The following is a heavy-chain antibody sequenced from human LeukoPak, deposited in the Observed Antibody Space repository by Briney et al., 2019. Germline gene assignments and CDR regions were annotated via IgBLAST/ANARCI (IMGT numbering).Heavy chain of an antibody. Sequence: PPGRSLRLSCVASGFIFSNYGMHWVRQSPGKGLEWVALMWYDGSEKHYADSVKGRFTISRDSSKNTLYLRMNSLRAEDTAVYYCARDASGFDYWGQGTLVTVSS. V-gene: IGHV3-33*01. D-gene: IGHD2-15*01. CDR1: GFIFSNYG. J-gene: IGHJ4*02. CDR3: ARDASGFDY. CDR2: MWYDGSEK.